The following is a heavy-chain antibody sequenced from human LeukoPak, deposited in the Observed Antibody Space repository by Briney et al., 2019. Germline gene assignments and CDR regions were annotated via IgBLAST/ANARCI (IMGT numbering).Heavy chain of an antibody. V-gene: IGHV3-15*01. J-gene: IGHJ4*02. D-gene: IGHD3-10*01. CDR3: TTSPLYYYASGTPYY. CDR1: GFTLSNAW. Sequence: PGGSLRLSCAASGFTLSNAWMSWVRQAPGKGLEWVGRIKSKHDVGAPDYAAPVKGRFTISRDDSKNTLYLQMNSLKTEDTAVYYCTTSPLYYYASGTPYYWGQGTLVTVSS. CDR2: IKSKHDVGAP.